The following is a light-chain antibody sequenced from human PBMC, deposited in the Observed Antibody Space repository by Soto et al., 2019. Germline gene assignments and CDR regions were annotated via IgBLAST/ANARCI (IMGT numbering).Light chain of an antibody. Sequence: DIHMTQSPSSLSASVGDTVTITCRASQNIDMYLNWYQQKPGKAPRVLISGASNLQSGVPSRFSGSGSGTDFTLTISSLQSEDFASYFCQQHNSFSSTFGQGTRLEIK. CDR2: GAS. J-gene: IGKJ5*01. V-gene: IGKV1-39*01. CDR3: QQHNSFSST. CDR1: QNIDMY.